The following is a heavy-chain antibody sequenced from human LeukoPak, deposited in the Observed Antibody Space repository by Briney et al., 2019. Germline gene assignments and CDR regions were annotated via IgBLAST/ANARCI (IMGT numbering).Heavy chain of an antibody. CDR3: AKDGHPYCSGGSCYWCNYFDY. CDR1: GLTFDDYA. Sequence: GGSLRLSCAASGLTFDDYAMHWVRQAPGKGLEWVSGISRNSGSTGYADSVKGRFTISRDNAKNSLYLQMNSLRAEDTALYYCAKDGHPYCSGGSCYWCNYFDYWGQGTLVTVSS. D-gene: IGHD2-15*01. CDR2: ISRNSGST. J-gene: IGHJ4*02. V-gene: IGHV3-9*01.